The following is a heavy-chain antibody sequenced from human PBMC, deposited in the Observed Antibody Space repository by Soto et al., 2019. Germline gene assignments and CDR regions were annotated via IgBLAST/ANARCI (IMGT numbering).Heavy chain of an antibody. CDR2: IIPIFGKV. CDR3: AKGAVAGTPTSYYYYGMDV. V-gene: IGHV1-69*12. D-gene: IGHD6-19*01. Sequence: QVQLLQSGAEVKKPGSSVRVSCEASGGTFRTYAISWVRQAPGQGLEWMGEIIPIFGKVNYEQKFQGRVTITADESTTTGYMDLRSLTYEDTAGYYCAKGAVAGTPTSYYYYGMDVWGQGTTVTVS. J-gene: IGHJ6*02. CDR1: GGTFRTYA.